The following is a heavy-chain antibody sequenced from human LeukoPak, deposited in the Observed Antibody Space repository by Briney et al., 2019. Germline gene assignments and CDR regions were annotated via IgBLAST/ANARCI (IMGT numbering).Heavy chain of an antibody. Sequence: GGSLRLSCAASGFTFSSYWMSWVRQAPGKGREWVANIKQDGSEKYYVDSVDGRSTIYRDSAKNSLYRQMNSLRAEDTAVYYCASSYYYDSSGYLAGFYFDYWGQGTLVTVSS. D-gene: IGHD3-22*01. V-gene: IGHV3-7*01. CDR3: ASSYYYDSSGYLAGFYFDY. J-gene: IGHJ4*02. CDR1: GFTFSSYW. CDR2: IKQDGSEK.